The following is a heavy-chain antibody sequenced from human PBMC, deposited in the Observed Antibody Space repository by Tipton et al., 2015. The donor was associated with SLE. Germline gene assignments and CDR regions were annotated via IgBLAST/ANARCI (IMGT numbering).Heavy chain of an antibody. Sequence: TLSLTCTVSGGSISSHYWSWIRQPPGKGLEWIGYIYYSGSTNYNPSLKSRVTISVDTSKNQFSLKLSSVTAADTAVYYCARQRIGRWLQLGPFDYWGQGTLVTVSS. J-gene: IGHJ4*02. V-gene: IGHV4-59*11. CDR2: IYYSGST. D-gene: IGHD5-24*01. CDR1: GGSISSHY. CDR3: ARQRIGRWLQLGPFDY.